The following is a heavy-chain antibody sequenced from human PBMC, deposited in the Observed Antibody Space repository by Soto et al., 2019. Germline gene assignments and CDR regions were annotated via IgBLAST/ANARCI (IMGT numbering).Heavy chain of an antibody. V-gene: IGHV1-69*13. D-gene: IGHD3-3*01. Sequence: SVKVSCKASGGTFSSDAISWVRQAPGQGLEWMGGIIPIFGTANYAQKFQGRVTITADESTSTAYMELSSLRSEDTAVYYCARGTQEYYDFWSGYHDWGQGTLVTVSS. J-gene: IGHJ4*02. CDR3: ARGTQEYYDFWSGYHD. CDR1: GGTFSSDA. CDR2: IIPIFGTA.